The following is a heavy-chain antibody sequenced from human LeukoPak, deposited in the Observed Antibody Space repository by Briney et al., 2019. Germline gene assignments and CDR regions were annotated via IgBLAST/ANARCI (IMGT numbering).Heavy chain of an antibody. V-gene: IGHV3-23*01. CDR2: ISGSGATT. CDR3: AKGKDGYYYHGMDV. CDR1: GLTFSTSA. J-gene: IGHJ6*02. Sequence: GGSLRLSCGASGLTFSTSAMSWVRQAPGEGLEWVSGISGSGATTYYADSVKGRFTISRDNSKNTLYLQMNSLRAEDTAIYYCAKGKDGYYYHGMDVWGQGTTVTVSS. D-gene: IGHD2-15*01.